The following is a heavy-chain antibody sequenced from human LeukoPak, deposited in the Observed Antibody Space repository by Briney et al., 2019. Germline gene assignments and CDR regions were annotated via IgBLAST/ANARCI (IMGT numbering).Heavy chain of an antibody. CDR2: IYTSGST. V-gene: IGHV4-4*08. CDR1: GGSISSYY. D-gene: IGHD5-12*01. J-gene: IGHJ5*02. Sequence: SETLSLTCTVSGGSISSYYWNWIRQPPGKALEWIGYIYTSGSTNYNPSLKSRVAMSLDTSKNQFSLKLSSVTAADTAVYYCARHVHRYSTNNWFDPWGQGTLVTVSS. CDR3: ARHVHRYSTNNWFDP.